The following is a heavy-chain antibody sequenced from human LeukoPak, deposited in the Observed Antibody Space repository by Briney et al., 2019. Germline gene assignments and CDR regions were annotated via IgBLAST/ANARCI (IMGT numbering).Heavy chain of an antibody. V-gene: IGHV4-59*01. D-gene: IGHD5-24*01. CDR1: GGSISNYY. CDR2: VYYTGST. CDR3: ARGAMATTPFFDY. Sequence: SETLSLTCPVSGGSISNYYYWTWIRQPPGKGLEWIGYVYYTGSTNFNPSLKSRVTMSLDTSRNQFSLQLTSLDAGDRAVYYCARGAMATTPFFDYWGQGTLVTVSS. J-gene: IGHJ4*02.